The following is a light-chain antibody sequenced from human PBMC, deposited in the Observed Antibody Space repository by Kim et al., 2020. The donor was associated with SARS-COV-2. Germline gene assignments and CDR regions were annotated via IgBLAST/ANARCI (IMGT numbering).Light chain of an antibody. Sequence: QGQTASLPFSRYKFGDNYVSWYPKQPGQRPVVVIYQDNQRPSGIPDRFSGFNSENTATLTISGTQAMDEADYYCQAWDSSTHNYVFGAGTKVTVL. CDR3: QAWDSSTHNYV. CDR1: KFGDNY. V-gene: IGLV3-1*01. J-gene: IGLJ1*01. CDR2: QDN.